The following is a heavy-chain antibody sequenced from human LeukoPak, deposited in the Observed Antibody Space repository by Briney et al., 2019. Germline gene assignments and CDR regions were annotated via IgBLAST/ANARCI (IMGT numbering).Heavy chain of an antibody. CDR1: GFTFSSYA. Sequence: PGRSPRLSCAASGFTFSSYAMHWVRQAPGKGLEWVAVISYDGSNKYYADSVKGRFTISRDNSKNTLYLQMNSLRAEDTAVYYCARQPIAVAGSDFWGQGTLVTVSS. V-gene: IGHV3-30*04. CDR3: ARQPIAVAGSDF. CDR2: ISYDGSNK. D-gene: IGHD6-19*01. J-gene: IGHJ4*02.